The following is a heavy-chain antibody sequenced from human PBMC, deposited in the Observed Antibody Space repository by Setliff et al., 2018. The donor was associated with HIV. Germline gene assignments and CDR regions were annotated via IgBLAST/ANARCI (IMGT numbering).Heavy chain of an antibody. D-gene: IGHD5-18*01. Sequence: ASVKVSCKASGYTFTSYYVHFVRQAPGQGPEWMGIINPNGGSTNYAQKFEGRVAMTADTSTNNVHMNLSSLRSEDTAIYYCARGGPGSSFGYDWFDPWGQGTPVTVSS. CDR3: ARGGPGSSFGYDWFDP. CDR1: GYTFTSYY. V-gene: IGHV1-46*01. J-gene: IGHJ5*02. CDR2: INPNGGST.